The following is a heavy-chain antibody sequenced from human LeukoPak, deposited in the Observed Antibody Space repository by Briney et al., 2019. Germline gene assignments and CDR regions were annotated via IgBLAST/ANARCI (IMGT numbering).Heavy chain of an antibody. J-gene: IGHJ4*02. Sequence: ASVKVSCKASGGTFSSYAISWVRQAPGQGLEWMGRINPNSGGTNYAQKFQGRVTMTRDTSISTAYMELSRLRSDDTAVYYCARGDYGDYWGQGTLVTVSS. V-gene: IGHV1-2*06. CDR2: INPNSGGT. CDR1: GGTFSSYA. CDR3: ARGDYGDY.